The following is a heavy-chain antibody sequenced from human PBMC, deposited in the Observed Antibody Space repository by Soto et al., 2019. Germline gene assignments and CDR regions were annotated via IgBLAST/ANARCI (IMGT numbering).Heavy chain of an antibody. CDR3: ATSYDSGFDP. CDR1: GYTFTSYG. V-gene: IGHV1-18*04. CDR2: INANNGNT. J-gene: IGHJ5*02. D-gene: IGHD5-12*01. Sequence: QVKLVQSGAEVKKPGASVMVSCKASGYTFTSYGIIWIRQAPGQGLEWMGWINANNGNTDYAQNFQGRVTMTTDTSTRTAYMELRSLRSDDTAVYYCATSYDSGFDPWGQGTLVSVSS.